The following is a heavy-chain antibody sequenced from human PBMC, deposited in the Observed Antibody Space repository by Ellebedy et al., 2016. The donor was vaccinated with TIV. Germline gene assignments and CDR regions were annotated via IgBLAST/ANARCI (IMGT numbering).Heavy chain of an antibody. J-gene: IGHJ6*02. CDR2: IHHMGST. V-gene: IGHV4-30-2*01. D-gene: IGHD3-16*01. CDR3: ARGRGFTYVYIAYYAMDV. Sequence: SETLSLTXTVSGGSISGGGYSWSWIRQPPGKGLEWIGYIHHMGSTYYNPSLKSRVAMSIDTSKNQFSLTVRSVTAADTAVYHCARGRGFTYVYIAYYAMDVWGPGTTVTVSS. CDR1: GGSISGGGYS.